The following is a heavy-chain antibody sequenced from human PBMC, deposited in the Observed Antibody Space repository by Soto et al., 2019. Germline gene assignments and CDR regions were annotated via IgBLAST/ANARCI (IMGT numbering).Heavy chain of an antibody. CDR3: VRDSYSVDPRVYYGMDV. CDR1: GFTFSSYA. Sequence: GGSLRLSCAASGFTFSSYAMSWVRQAPGKGLEWVSAISGSGGSTYYADSVKGRFTISRDNSKNTLYLQMNSLRAEDTAVYYCVRDSYSVDPRVYYGMDVRGHGTSVTVS. J-gene: IGHJ6*02. V-gene: IGHV3-23*01. D-gene: IGHD3-10*01. CDR2: ISGSGGST.